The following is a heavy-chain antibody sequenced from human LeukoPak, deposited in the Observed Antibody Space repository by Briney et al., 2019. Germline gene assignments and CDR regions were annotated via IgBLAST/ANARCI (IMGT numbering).Heavy chain of an antibody. D-gene: IGHD3-22*01. J-gene: IGHJ4*02. CDR2: ISCYNGDT. Sequence: ASVKVSCKASAYTFTRHGISWVRQAPGQGLEWMGWISCYNGDTHYAQNYQGRLTMTTDTSTSTAYMELRSLGSDDTAVYYCARDPSNTSGYNAWFDYWGQGTLVTVSS. CDR3: ARDPSNTSGYNAWFDY. CDR1: AYTFTRHG. V-gene: IGHV1-18*01.